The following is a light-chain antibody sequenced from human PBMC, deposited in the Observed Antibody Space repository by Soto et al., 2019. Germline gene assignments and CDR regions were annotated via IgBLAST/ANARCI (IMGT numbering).Light chain of an antibody. CDR2: GAS. J-gene: IGKJ5*01. Sequence: EIVLTQSPGTLSLSPGERATLFCRASQSIATSQLAWYQQKPGQAPRLLIYGASSRATGIPDRFGGSGSGTDFTLTISSLQPEDFATYYCQHFKSFPITFGQGTRLEIK. CDR1: QSIATSQ. V-gene: IGKV3-20*01. CDR3: QHFKSFPIT.